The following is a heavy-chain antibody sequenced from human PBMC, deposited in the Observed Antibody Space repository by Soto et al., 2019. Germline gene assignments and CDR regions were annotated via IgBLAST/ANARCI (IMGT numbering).Heavy chain of an antibody. Sequence: GGSLRLSCAASGFTFRIFAMTWVRQAPGKGLEWVSTIRGSDGNTYYADSVKGRFTISRDNSKNTLYLQMNSLRAEDTAVYYCAKPLGPLAFDYWGRGDLVTVS. CDR2: IRGSDGNT. J-gene: IGHJ4*02. CDR1: GFTFRIFA. V-gene: IGHV3-23*01. CDR3: AKPLGPLAFDY. D-gene: IGHD2-15*01.